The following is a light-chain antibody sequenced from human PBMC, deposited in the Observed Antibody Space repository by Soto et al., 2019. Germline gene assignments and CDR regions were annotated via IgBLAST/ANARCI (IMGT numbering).Light chain of an antibody. CDR1: QSVGTS. CDR2: DAS. J-gene: IGKJ4*01. Sequence: EIVLTQSPATLSLSPGERATLSCRASQSVGTSLGWYQQKPGQTPRLLIHDASNRATGIPARFSGSGSGTDFTLTITSPGPEDLAVYYCLQRANWPLTFGGGTKVEI. CDR3: LQRANWPLT. V-gene: IGKV3-11*01.